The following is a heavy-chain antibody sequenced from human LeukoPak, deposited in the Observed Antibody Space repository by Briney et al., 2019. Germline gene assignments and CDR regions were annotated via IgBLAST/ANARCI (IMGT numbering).Heavy chain of an antibody. D-gene: IGHD3-16*01. CDR1: GFTFSSYG. J-gene: IGHJ4*02. Sequence: GGSLRLTCAASGFTFSSYGMHWVRQAPGKGLEGVAFIRYDGSNKYYADSVKGRFTISRDNSKNTLYLQMNSLRAEDTAVYYCAKACISGPFGGVMGYWGQGTLVTVSS. V-gene: IGHV3-30*02. CDR3: AKACISGPFGGVMGY. CDR2: IRYDGSNK.